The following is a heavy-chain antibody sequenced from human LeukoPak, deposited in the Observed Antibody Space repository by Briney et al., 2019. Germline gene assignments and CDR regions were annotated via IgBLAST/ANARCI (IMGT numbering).Heavy chain of an antibody. V-gene: IGHV3-66*01. J-gene: IGHJ4*02. CDR1: GFTFSSYG. CDR3: ARDPPAVTANTYG. CDR2: IYSGGTT. Sequence: PGVSLRLSCAASGFTFSSYGMHWVRQAPGKGLEWVSLIYSGGTTYYADSVKGRFTISRDGSKNTLYLQMNSLRVEDTAVYYCARDPPAVTANTYGWGQGTLVTVSS. D-gene: IGHD5-18*01.